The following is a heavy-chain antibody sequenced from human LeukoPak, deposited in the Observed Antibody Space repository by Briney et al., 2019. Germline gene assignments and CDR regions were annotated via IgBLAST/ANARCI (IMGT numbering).Heavy chain of an antibody. V-gene: IGHV3-53*01. CDR3: ARHYYDSSGYLFDY. J-gene: IGHJ4*02. Sequence: GGSLRLSCAASGFTVSSNYMSWVRQAPGKGLEWVSVIYSGGSTYYADSVKGRFTISRDNSKNTLYLQMNSLRAEDTAVYYCARHYYDSSGYLFDYWSQGTLVTVSS. CDR2: IYSGGST. D-gene: IGHD3-22*01. CDR1: GFTVSSNY.